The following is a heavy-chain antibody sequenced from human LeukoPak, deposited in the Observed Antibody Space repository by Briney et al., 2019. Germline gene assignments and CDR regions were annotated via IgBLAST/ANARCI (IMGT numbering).Heavy chain of an antibody. CDR2: IYYSGST. CDR3: ATLTGPYYYYGMDV. Sequence: SETLSLTCTVSGGSISSHYWSWIRQPPGKGLEWIGYIYYSGSTNYNPSLKSRVTISVDTSKNQFSLKLSSVTAADTAVYYCATLTGPYYYYGMDVWGQGTTVTVSS. V-gene: IGHV4-59*11. J-gene: IGHJ6*02. D-gene: IGHD3-9*01. CDR1: GGSISSHY.